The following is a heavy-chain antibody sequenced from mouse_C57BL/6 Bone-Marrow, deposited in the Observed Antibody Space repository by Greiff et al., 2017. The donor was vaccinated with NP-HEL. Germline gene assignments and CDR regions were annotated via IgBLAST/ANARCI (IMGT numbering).Heavy chain of an antibody. CDR1: GYTFTSYW. D-gene: IGHD2-4*01. Sequence: QVHVKQPGAELVKPGASVKMSCKASGYTFTSYWITWVKQRPGQGLEWIGDIYPGSGSTNYNEKFKSKATLTVDTSSSTAYMQLSSLTSEDSAVYYGATGDYDGAAWFAYWGQGTLVTVSA. V-gene: IGHV1-55*01. CDR2: IYPGSGST. CDR3: ATGDYDGAAWFAY. J-gene: IGHJ3*01.